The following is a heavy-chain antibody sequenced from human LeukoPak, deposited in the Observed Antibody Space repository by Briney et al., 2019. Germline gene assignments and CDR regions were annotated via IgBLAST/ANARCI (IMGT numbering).Heavy chain of an antibody. J-gene: IGHJ4*02. CDR2: IKQDGSEK. Sequence: GGSLRLSCAASGFTFSSYWMSWVRQAPGKGLEWVANIKQDGSEKYYVDSVKGRFTISRDNANNSLYLQMNSLRAEDTAVYYCARDYYDSGGYYYFVFDYWGRGTLVTVSS. V-gene: IGHV3-7*01. CDR1: GFTFSSYW. D-gene: IGHD3-22*01. CDR3: ARDYYDSGGYYYFVFDY.